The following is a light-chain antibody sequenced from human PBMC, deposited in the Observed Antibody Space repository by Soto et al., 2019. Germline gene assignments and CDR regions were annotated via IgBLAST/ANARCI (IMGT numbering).Light chain of an antibody. CDR2: KAS. CDR3: QQANSFPIT. V-gene: IGKV1-5*03. Sequence: DIQRTQSPSTLSGSVGDRVTITCRASQTISSWLAWYQQKPGKAPKLLIYKASTLKSGVPSRFSGSGSGTDFTLTISSLQPEDFATYYCQQANSFPITFGQGTRLEIK. J-gene: IGKJ5*01. CDR1: QTISSW.